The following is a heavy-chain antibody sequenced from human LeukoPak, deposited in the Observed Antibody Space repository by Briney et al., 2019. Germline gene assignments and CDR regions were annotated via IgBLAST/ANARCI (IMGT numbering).Heavy chain of an antibody. CDR3: ASYSGSYWGEFDY. D-gene: IGHD1-26*01. CDR1: GGTFSSYA. J-gene: IGHJ4*02. Sequence: SVNVSCKASGGTFSSYAISWVRQAPGQGLEWMGGIIPIFGTANYAQKFQGRVTITADESTSTAYMELSSLRSEDTAVYYCASYSGSYWGEFDYWGQGTLVTVSS. V-gene: IGHV1-69*13. CDR2: IIPIFGTA.